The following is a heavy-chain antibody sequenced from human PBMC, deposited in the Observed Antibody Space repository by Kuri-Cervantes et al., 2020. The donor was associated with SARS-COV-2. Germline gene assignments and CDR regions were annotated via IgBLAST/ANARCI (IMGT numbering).Heavy chain of an antibody. V-gene: IGHV3-30-3*01. Sequence: GESLKISCAASGFFFGAYSMHWVRQAPGKGLEWVAGLSFDGNNDYYTQSVKGRFTISRDNSNNTLFLHMDSLRGDGTAVYYCARERGPDADGFDIWGQGTMVTVSS. CDR2: LSFDGNND. CDR1: GFFFGAYS. D-gene: IGHD3-10*01. CDR3: ARERGPDADGFDI. J-gene: IGHJ3*02.